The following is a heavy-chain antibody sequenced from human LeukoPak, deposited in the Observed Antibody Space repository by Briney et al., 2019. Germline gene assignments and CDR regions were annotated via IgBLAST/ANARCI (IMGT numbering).Heavy chain of an antibody. CDR1: GFTFSSYG. CDR2: IRYDGSNK. CDR3: AKSGYDFGGWFDP. D-gene: IGHD5-12*01. J-gene: IGHJ5*02. Sequence: GGSLRPSCAASGFTFSSYGMHWVRQAPGKGLEWVAFIRYDGSNKYYADSVKGRFTISRDNSKNTLYLQMNSLRAEDTAVYYCAKSGYDFGGWFDPWGQGTLVTVSS. V-gene: IGHV3-30*02.